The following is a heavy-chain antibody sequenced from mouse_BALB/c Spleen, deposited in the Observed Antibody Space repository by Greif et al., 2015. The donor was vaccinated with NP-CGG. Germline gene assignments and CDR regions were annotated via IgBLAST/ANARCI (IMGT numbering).Heavy chain of an antibody. D-gene: IGHD4-1*01. Sequence: VQLQQSGAELARPGASVKMSCKASGYTFTSYTMHWVKQGPGQGLEWIGYINPSSGYTNYNQKFKDKATLTADKSSSTAYMQLSSLTSEDSAVYYGARRLGYFDYWGQGTTLTVSS. V-gene: IGHV1-4*01. J-gene: IGHJ2*01. CDR3: ARRLGYFDY. CDR1: GYTFTSYT. CDR2: INPSSGYT.